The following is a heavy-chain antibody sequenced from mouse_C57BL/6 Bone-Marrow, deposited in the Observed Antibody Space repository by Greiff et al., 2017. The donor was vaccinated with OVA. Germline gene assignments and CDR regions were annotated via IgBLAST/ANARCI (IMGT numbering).Heavy chain of an antibody. D-gene: IGHD1-2*01. CDR2: ISYSGST. CDR1: GYSITSDY. J-gene: IGHJ1*03. V-gene: IGHV3-8*01. CDR3: ARSRGFTTAWYFDV. Sequence: EVKLMESGPGLAKPSQTLSLTCSVTGYSITSDYWNWIRKFPGNKLEYMGYISYSGSTYYNPSLKSRISITRDTSKNQYYLQLNSVTTEDTATSYCARSRGFTTAWYFDVWGTGTTVTVSS.